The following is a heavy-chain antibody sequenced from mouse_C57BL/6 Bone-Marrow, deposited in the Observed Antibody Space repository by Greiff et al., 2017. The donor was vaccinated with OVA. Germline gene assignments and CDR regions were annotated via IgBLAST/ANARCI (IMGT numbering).Heavy chain of an antibody. J-gene: IGHJ3*01. Sequence: LMESGAELARPGASVKLSCKASGYTFTSYGISWVKQRTGQGLEWIGEIYPRSGNTYYNEKFKGKATLTADKSSSTAYMELRSLTSEDSAVYFCARIYYYGSSWFAYWGQGTLVTVSA. D-gene: IGHD1-1*01. V-gene: IGHV1-81*01. CDR1: GYTFTSYG. CDR3: ARIYYYGSSWFAY. CDR2: IYPRSGNT.